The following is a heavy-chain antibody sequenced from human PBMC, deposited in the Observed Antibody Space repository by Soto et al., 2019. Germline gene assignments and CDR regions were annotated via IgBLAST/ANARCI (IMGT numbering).Heavy chain of an antibody. D-gene: IGHD2-15*01. CDR3: VKDRCVDY. Sequence: LXLXCSVSGFPFSSXAMHWVSQAPGNGLEYVSSISSDGRPTYYPDSVKGRFTISRDNSKNTLYLQMYSLKVEDTAVYYCVKDRCVDYWGQGTLGTVSS. V-gene: IGHV3-64D*06. J-gene: IGHJ4*02. CDR2: ISSDGRPT. CDR1: GFPFSSXA.